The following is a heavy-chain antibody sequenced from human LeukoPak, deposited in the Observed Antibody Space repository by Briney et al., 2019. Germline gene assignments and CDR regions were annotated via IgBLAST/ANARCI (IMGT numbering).Heavy chain of an antibody. D-gene: IGHD2-15*01. Sequence: SETLSLTCTVSGGPIISHYWTWIRQSPVKGLEWIGDISNSGSTSYNPSLKSRVTISIDTSKNQFSLKLSSVTAADTAVYYCGRDALVGYLSFYYMDVWGKGTTVTVSS. V-gene: IGHV4-59*11. CDR1: GGPIISHY. CDR2: ISNSGST. J-gene: IGHJ6*03. CDR3: GRDALVGYLSFYYMDV.